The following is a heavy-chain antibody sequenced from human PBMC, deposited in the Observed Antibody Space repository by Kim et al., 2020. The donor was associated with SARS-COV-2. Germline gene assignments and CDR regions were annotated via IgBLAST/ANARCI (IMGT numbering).Heavy chain of an antibody. CDR3: ASDYITAAGKEDFDY. J-gene: IGHJ4*02. Sequence: AQRLQGRLTVTRDTSTSTVYMELSSLRSDDTAVYYCASDYITAAGKEDFDYWGQGTLVTISS. D-gene: IGHD6-13*01. V-gene: IGHV1-46*01.